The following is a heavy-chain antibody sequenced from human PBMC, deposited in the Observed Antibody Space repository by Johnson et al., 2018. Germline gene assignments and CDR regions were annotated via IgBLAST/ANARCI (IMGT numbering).Heavy chain of an antibody. CDR3: ARGLSYKTD. V-gene: IGHV1-69*12. J-gene: IGHJ1*01. D-gene: IGHD3-16*02. CDR1: GGTFKSYA. CDR2: IIPKFDTA. Sequence: VQLVQSGAEVKKPGSSVKVSCKATGGTFKSYAITWLRQAPGQGLEWMGGIIPKFDTANYAQEFQDRVTITADESTGTAYMGWGSLRSEDTAVYYCARGLSYKTDWGQGTLVTVSS.